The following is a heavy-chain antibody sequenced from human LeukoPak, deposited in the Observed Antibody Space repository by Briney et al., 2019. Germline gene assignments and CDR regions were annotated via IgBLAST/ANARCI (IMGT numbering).Heavy chain of an antibody. CDR1: GFTFSSYG. V-gene: IGHV3-30*02. CDR2: IRYDGSNK. J-gene: IGHJ6*03. CDR3: AKDGISGSWYYYMDV. D-gene: IGHD6-13*01. Sequence: GGSLRLSCAASGFTFSSYGMHWVRQAPGKGLEWVAFIRYDGSNKYYADSVKGRFTISRDNSKNTLYLQMNSLRAEDTAVYYCAKDGISGSWYYYMDVWGKGTTVTVSS.